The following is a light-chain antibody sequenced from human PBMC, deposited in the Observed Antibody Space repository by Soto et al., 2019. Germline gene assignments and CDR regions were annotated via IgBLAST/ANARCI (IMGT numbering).Light chain of an antibody. CDR3: SSDTSSRTVR. V-gene: IGLV2-14*01. Sequence: QSALTQPASLSGSPGLSITISCTGTSSDVGGYKYVSWYQQHPGKAPKLMIYEVSNRPSGVSNRFSGSKSGNTASLTISGLQAEDEADYYCSSDTSSRTVRFGGGTKLTVL. J-gene: IGLJ3*02. CDR2: EVS. CDR1: SSDVGGYKY.